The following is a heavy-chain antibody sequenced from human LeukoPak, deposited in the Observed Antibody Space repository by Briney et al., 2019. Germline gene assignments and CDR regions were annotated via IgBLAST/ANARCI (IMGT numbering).Heavy chain of an antibody. D-gene: IGHD3-22*01. V-gene: IGHV3-9*01. Sequence: GGSLRLSCAASGFTFDDYAMHWVRQAPGKGLEWVSGISWNSGSIGYADSVKGRFTISRDNAKNSLYLQMNSLRAEDTAVYYCARGEYYYDGGYWGQGTLVTVSS. J-gene: IGHJ4*02. CDR1: GFTFDDYA. CDR3: ARGEYYYDGGY. CDR2: ISWNSGSI.